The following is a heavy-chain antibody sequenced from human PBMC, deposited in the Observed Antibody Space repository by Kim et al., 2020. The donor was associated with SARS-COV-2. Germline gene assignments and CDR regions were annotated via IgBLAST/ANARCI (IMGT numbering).Heavy chain of an antibody. D-gene: IGHD6-19*01. V-gene: IGHV3-74*01. CDR2: IHHDARIT. J-gene: IGHJ4*02. CDR1: GFPLSDHS. Sequence: GGSLRLSCAASGFPLSDHSMNWVHQAPGEGLVWVSRIHHDARITDYANSVKGRFTISRDNARNSLYLQMNSLREEDTAVYYCVRDRVITGADDKWGQGTLVTVSS. CDR3: VRDRVITGADDK.